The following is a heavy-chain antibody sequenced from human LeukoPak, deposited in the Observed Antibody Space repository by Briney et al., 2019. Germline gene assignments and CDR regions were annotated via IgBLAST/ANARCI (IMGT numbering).Heavy chain of an antibody. D-gene: IGHD5-24*01. J-gene: IGHJ4*02. CDR1: GYTFTGYY. CDR3: ARGGSEMATIPFDD. V-gene: IGHV1-2*02. Sequence: ASVTVSFKASGYTFTGYYMHWVRQAPGQGLEWMGWINPNSGGTNYAQKFQGRVTMTRDTSISTAYMELSRLRSDDTAVYYCARGGSEMATIPFDDWGQRTLVTVSS. CDR2: INPNSGGT.